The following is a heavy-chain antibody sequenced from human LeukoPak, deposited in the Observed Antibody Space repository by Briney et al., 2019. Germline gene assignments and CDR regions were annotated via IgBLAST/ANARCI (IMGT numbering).Heavy chain of an antibody. J-gene: IGHJ4*02. CDR3: AKPAPGIMWNCLDY. Sequence: GGSLRLSCAASGFTFSSYAMHWVRQAPGKGLEWVAVISYDGSNKYYADSVKGRFTISRDDSKNTLYLQMNGLRTEDTAVYYCAKPAPGIMWNCLDYWGQGTLVTVSS. CDR1: GFTFSSYA. CDR2: ISYDGSNK. D-gene: IGHD2-21*01. V-gene: IGHV3-30-3*02.